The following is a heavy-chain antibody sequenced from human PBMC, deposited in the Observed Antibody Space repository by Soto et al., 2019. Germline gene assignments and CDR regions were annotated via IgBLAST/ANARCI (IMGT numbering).Heavy chain of an antibody. CDR3: ARETYYYDSSGYRTSDAFDI. V-gene: IGHV3-66*01. CDR1: GFTVSSNY. J-gene: IGHJ3*02. CDR2: IYSGGST. D-gene: IGHD3-22*01. Sequence: PGGSLRLSCAASGFTVSSNYMSWVRQAPGKGLEWVSVIYSGGSTYYADSVKGRFTISRDNSKNTLYLQMNSLRAEDTAVYYCARETYYYDSSGYRTSDAFDIWGQGTMVTVSS.